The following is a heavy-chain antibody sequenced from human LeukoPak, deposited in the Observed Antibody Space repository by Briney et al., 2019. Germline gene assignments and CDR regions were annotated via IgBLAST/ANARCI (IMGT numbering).Heavy chain of an antibody. Sequence: GGSLRLSCAASGFTFSSYAMSWVRQAPGKGLEWVSAISGSGGSTYYADSVKGRFTISRDNAKNSLYLQMNSLRAEDTAVYYCARARYYYDSSAYFNFYYYMDVWGKGTTVTISS. D-gene: IGHD3-22*01. CDR2: ISGSGGST. CDR3: ARARYYYDSSAYFNFYYYMDV. J-gene: IGHJ6*03. V-gene: IGHV3-23*01. CDR1: GFTFSSYA.